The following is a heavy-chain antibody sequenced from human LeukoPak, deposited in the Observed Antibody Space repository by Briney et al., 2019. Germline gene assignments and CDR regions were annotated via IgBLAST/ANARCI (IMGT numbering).Heavy chain of an antibody. Sequence: PSETLSLTCTVSGVSIRSSSFYWGWIRQPPGKGPEWIGSIYYSGSTYYRPSLKSRVTMSVDTSKNQFSLRLSSVTAADTAVYYCARGLRWDLTISGTSTFDYWGQGSLVTVSS. CDR2: IYYSGST. D-gene: IGHD1-26*01. J-gene: IGHJ4*02. V-gene: IGHV4-39*01. CDR1: GVSIRSSSFY. CDR3: ARGLRWDLTISGTSTFDY.